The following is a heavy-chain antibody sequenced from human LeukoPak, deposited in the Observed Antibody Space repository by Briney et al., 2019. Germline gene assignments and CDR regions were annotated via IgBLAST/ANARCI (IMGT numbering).Heavy chain of an antibody. Sequence: SETLSLTCTVSGXSISSTSDHWAWIRQPPGKGLEWIATVYYTGSAYYNPSLKSRVTISVDTSKSQFSLKLSSATTADTALYYCARYASGSYYWFDPWGQGTLVTVSS. J-gene: IGHJ5*02. CDR1: GXSISSTSDH. D-gene: IGHD3-10*01. CDR3: ARYASGSYYWFDP. V-gene: IGHV4-39*01. CDR2: VYYTGSA.